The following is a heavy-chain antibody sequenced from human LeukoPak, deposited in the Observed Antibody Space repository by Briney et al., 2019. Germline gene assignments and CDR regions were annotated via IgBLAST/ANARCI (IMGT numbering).Heavy chain of an antibody. J-gene: IGHJ6*03. CDR1: GGSINSYY. Sequence: SETLSLTCTVSGGSINSYYWSWIRQPPGKGLEWIGYIYYSGSANYNPSLKSRVTISVDTSKNQFSLKLSSVTAADTAVYYCARGEVFGDLLYYYYMDVWGKGTTVTVSS. D-gene: IGHD3-10*02. V-gene: IGHV4-59*01. CDR3: ARGEVFGDLLYYYYMDV. CDR2: IYYSGSA.